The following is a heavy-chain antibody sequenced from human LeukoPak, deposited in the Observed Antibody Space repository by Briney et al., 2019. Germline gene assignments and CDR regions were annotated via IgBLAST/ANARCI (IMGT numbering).Heavy chain of an antibody. CDR1: GLTVSSNY. CDR3: ARLVGITYFDY. Sequence: GGSLRLSCAASGLTVSSNYMSWVRQAPGKGLEWVSVIYSGSSTYHADSVKGRFTISRDNSKNTLYLQMNSLRAEDTAVYYCARLVGITYFDYWGQGTLVTVSS. D-gene: IGHD2-15*01. CDR2: IYSGSST. J-gene: IGHJ4*02. V-gene: IGHV3-53*01.